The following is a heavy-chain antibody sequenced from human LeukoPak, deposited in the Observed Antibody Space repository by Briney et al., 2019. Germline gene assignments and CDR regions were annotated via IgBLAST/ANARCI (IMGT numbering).Heavy chain of an antibody. CDR3: TRTYGLYSSDFDY. CDR2: LNPSGGNT. CDR1: GYTFTNYY. V-gene: IGHV1-46*01. D-gene: IGHD3-22*01. J-gene: IGHJ4*02. Sequence: ASVKVSCKASGYTFTNYYMHWVRQAPGQGLEWMGILNPSGGNTIYAQKFQGRVTMTRDMSTGTVYMELSSLGSEDTAVYFCTRTYGLYSSDFDYWGQGTLVTVSS.